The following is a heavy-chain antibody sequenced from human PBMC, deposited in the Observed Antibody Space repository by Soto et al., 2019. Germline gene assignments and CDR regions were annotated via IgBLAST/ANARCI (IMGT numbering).Heavy chain of an antibody. Sequence: ASVKVSCKASGYTFTSYDINWVRQVTGQGLEWMGWMNPNSGNTGYAQKFQGRVTMTRNTSISTAYMELSSLRSEDTAVYYCARTEGVIAAAGHYWGQGTLVTVS. V-gene: IGHV1-8*01. D-gene: IGHD6-13*01. J-gene: IGHJ4*02. CDR3: ARTEGVIAAAGHY. CDR2: MNPNSGNT. CDR1: GYTFTSYD.